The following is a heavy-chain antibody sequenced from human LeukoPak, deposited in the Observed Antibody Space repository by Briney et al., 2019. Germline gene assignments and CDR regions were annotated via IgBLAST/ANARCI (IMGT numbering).Heavy chain of an antibody. D-gene: IGHD2-8*01. CDR2: IYWNDDK. CDR3: AHSLSNYCTNGVCLSSNFDY. J-gene: IGHJ4*02. Sequence: SGPTLVNPTQTLTLTCTFSGFSLSTSGVGVGWIRQPPGKAPEWLALIYWNDDKRYSPSLKSRLTITKDTSKNQVVLRMTNMDPVDTATYYCAHSLSNYCTNGVCLSSNFDYWGQGTLVTVSS. V-gene: IGHV2-5*01. CDR1: GFSLSTSGVG.